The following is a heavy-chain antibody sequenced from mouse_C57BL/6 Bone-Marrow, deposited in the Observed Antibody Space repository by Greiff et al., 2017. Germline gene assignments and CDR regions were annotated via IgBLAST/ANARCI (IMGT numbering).Heavy chain of an antibody. CDR2: INPSNGGT. Sequence: QVHVKQPGTELVKPGASVKLSCKASGYTFTSYWMHWVKQRPGQGLEWIGNINPSNGGTNYNEKFKSKATLTVDKSSSTAYMQLSSLTSEDSAVYYCARGGIYYYGRFDYWGQGTTLTVSS. V-gene: IGHV1-53*01. J-gene: IGHJ2*01. CDR3: ARGGIYYYGRFDY. D-gene: IGHD1-1*01. CDR1: GYTFTSYW.